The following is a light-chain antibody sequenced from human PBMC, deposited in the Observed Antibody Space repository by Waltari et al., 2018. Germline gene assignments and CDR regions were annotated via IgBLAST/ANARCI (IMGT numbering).Light chain of an antibody. CDR3: QSYDDSLKGVL. J-gene: IGLJ2*01. CDR1: SSNIGAGYD. Sequence: QSVLTQPPSVSGAPGQRVTSSCTGSSSNIGAGYDVHWYQQLPGTAPKLLIYVNNKRPAGVPGRFSGSKSGTSASLAITGVRVEDEADYYCQSYDDSLKGVLFGGGTKLTVL. CDR2: VNN. V-gene: IGLV1-40*01.